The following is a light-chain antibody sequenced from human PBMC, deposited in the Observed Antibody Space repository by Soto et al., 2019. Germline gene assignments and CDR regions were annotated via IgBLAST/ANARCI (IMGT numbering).Light chain of an antibody. CDR1: QSVSSN. CDR3: QHRTSRYT. CDR2: GAS. V-gene: IGKV3-15*01. J-gene: IGKJ2*01. Sequence: EIVMTQSPVTLSVSPGERATLSCRASQSVSSNLAWYQQKPGQAPRLLIYGASTRATGIPARFSGSGSGTEFTLTISSLQSEDFAVYYCQHRTSRYTFGQGTKVDIK.